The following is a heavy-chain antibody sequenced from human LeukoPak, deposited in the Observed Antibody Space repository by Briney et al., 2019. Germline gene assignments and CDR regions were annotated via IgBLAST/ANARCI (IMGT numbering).Heavy chain of an antibody. CDR3: AKGGYCTNGVCYLAFDI. J-gene: IGHJ3*02. V-gene: IGHV3-23*01. CDR1: GSTLTSYA. D-gene: IGHD2-8*01. Sequence: GGSQRPSWPAPGSTLTSYALSWARQHPGKGLEWASAIRGSGGSTYYADSVKGRFTISRDNSKNTLYLQMNSLRAEDTAVYYCAKGGYCTNGVCYLAFDIWGQGTMVTVSS. CDR2: IRGSGGST.